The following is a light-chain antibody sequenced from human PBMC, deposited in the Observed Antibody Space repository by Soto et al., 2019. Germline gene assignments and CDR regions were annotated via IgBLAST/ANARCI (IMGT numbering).Light chain of an antibody. CDR2: GAS. Sequence: EIVLTQSPGTLSLSPGERATLSCRASQRVSGSFLAWYQPRPGQAPRLLIYGASSRATGIPARFSGIGSGTDFTLSISRLAPEDFAVYYCQQYGASPWTFGQGTKVEVK. CDR1: QRVSGSF. V-gene: IGKV3-20*01. CDR3: QQYGASPWT. J-gene: IGKJ1*01.